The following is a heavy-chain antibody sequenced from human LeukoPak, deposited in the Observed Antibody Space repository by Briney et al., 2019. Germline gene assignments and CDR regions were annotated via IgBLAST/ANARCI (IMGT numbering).Heavy chain of an antibody. CDR3: ARMAAAGTGWYYYYGMDV. J-gene: IGHJ6*04. D-gene: IGHD6-13*01. CDR1: GGTFSSYA. Sequence: GSSVKVSCKASGGTFSSYAISWVRQAPGQGLEWMGGIIPIFGTANYAQKFQGRVTITADKSTSTAYMELSSLRSEDTAVYYRARMAAAGTGWYYYYGMDVWGKGTTVTVSS. CDR2: IIPIFGTA. V-gene: IGHV1-69*06.